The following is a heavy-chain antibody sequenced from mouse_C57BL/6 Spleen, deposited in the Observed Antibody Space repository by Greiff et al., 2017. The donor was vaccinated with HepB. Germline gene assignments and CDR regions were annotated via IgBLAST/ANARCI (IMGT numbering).Heavy chain of an antibody. CDR2: IYPGSGNT. J-gene: IGHJ3*01. D-gene: IGHD1-2*01. CDR3: ARNHLHYYGNFAY. V-gene: IGHV1-76*01. Sequence: VKLMESGAELVRPGASVKLSCKASGYTFTDYYINWVKQRPGQGLEWIARIYPGSGNTYYNEKFKGKATLTAEKSSSTAYMQLSSLTSEDSAVYFCARNHLHYYGNFAYWGQGTLVTVSA. CDR1: GYTFTDYY.